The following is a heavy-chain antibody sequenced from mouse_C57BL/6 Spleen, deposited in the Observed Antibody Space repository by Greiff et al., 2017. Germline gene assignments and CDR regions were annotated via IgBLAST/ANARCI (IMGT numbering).Heavy chain of an antibody. CDR3: AKEGDYASIDY. CDR2: IYPRSGNT. CDR1: GYTFTSYG. V-gene: IGHV1-81*01. J-gene: IGHJ2*01. D-gene: IGHD2-4*01. Sequence: VQLQESGAELARPGASVKLSCKASGYTFTSYGISWVKQRTGQGLEWIGEIYPRSGNTYYNEKFKGKATLTADKSSSTAYMELRSLTSEDSAVYFCAKEGDYASIDYGGQGTTLTVSS.